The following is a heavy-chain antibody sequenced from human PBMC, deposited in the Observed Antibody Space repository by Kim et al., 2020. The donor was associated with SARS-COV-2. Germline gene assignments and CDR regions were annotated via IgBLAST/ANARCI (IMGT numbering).Heavy chain of an antibody. V-gene: IGHV1-2*02. Sequence: AQKFQGGVTMTRDTSISTAYMELSRLRSDDTAVYYCARGCSSSWEYWFDPWGQGTLVTVSS. CDR3: ARGCSSSWEYWFDP. J-gene: IGHJ5*02. D-gene: IGHD6-13*01.